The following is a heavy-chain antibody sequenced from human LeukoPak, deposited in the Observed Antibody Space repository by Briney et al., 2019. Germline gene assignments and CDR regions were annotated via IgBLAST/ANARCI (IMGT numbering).Heavy chain of an antibody. J-gene: IGHJ4*02. CDR3: ARDVEVCRIGACYWTTFDC. D-gene: IGHD2-21*02. CDR1: GFTFSNYA. V-gene: IGHV3-23*01. CDR2: ISGSGGST. Sequence: GGSLRLSCAASGFTFSNYAMTWVRQAPGRGLEWVSTISGSGGSTYYADSVKGRFTISRDTASDTVNLQMNSLRAEDTAVYYCARDVEVCRIGACYWTTFDCWGQGTLGTVSS.